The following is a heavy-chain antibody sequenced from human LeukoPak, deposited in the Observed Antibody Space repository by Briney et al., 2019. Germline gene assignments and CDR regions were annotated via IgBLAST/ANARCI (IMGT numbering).Heavy chain of an antibody. CDR1: GFTFSSYT. V-gene: IGHV3-21*01. J-gene: IGHJ4*02. CDR2: ISSSSSYI. Sequence: PGGSLRLSXAASGFTFSSYTMNWVCQAPGKGLEWVSSISSSSSYIYYADSLKGRFTISRDNAKNSLYLQMSSLRAEDTAVYYCARDPSSRGDFDYWGQGTLVTVSS. CDR3: ARDPSSRGDFDY. D-gene: IGHD2-15*01.